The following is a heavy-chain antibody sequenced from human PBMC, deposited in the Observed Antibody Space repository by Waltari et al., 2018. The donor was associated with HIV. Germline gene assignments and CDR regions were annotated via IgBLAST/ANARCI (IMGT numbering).Heavy chain of an antibody. D-gene: IGHD2-21*02. CDR1: GGSFTGHY. CDR2: MNDGGKS. V-gene: IGHV4-34*02. Sequence: QVDLQQWGTGLLKPSETLSRTCAVYGGSFTGHYWSWIRETPGEGLQWIGEMNDGGKSNYNPTRKSRAVMTMDPSKKQFSIKLKSVTAADTGVYYCARGPRPSTVTAPGWYFDLWGRGTLVTVSS. J-gene: IGHJ2*01. CDR3: ARGPRPSTVTAPGWYFDL.